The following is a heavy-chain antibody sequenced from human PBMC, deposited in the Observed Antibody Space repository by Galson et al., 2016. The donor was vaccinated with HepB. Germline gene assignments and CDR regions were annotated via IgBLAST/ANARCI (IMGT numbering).Heavy chain of an antibody. CDR3: ARTDPNSSLFLPGHFDY. CDR2: IDWDDDK. Sequence: PALVKPTQTLTLTCTFSGFSLNTSGMCVNWIRQPPGKALEWLALIDWDDDKYYSTSLKTRLTVSKDTSKDQVVLTMTNMDPVDTATYYCARTDPNSSLFLPGHFDYWGQGTLVTVSS. J-gene: IGHJ4*02. D-gene: IGHD2-21*01. V-gene: IGHV2-70*01. CDR1: GFSLNTSGMC.